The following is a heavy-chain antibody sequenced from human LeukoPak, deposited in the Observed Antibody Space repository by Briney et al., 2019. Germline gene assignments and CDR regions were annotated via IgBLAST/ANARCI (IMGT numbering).Heavy chain of an antibody. CDR3: ARQWYY. CDR1: GGSISGYY. J-gene: IGHJ4*02. Sequence: SETLSLTCTVSGGSISGYYWSWIRQPPGKGLEWIGYIYSSGTTNYNPSLKSRVTISVDTSKNQFSLKLSSVTAADTAVYYCARQWYYWGQGILVTVSS. D-gene: IGHD2-15*01. CDR2: IYSSGTT. V-gene: IGHV4-59*08.